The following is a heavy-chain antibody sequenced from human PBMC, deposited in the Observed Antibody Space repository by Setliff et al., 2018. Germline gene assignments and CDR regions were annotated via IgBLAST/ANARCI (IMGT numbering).Heavy chain of an antibody. CDR1: GGSISSGNYY. V-gene: IGHV4-39*01. J-gene: IGHJ6*03. D-gene: IGHD3-10*01. CDR3: ARHKSNGSGSYPSLYMDV. CDR2: IYYSGSM. Sequence: SETLSLTCRVSGGSISSGNYYWGLIRQPPGKGLEWVATIYYSGSMYSNPSLKSRLIISVDAPDNQFSVKLSSVTAADTAVYYCARHKSNGSGSYPSLYMDVWGKGILVTVSS.